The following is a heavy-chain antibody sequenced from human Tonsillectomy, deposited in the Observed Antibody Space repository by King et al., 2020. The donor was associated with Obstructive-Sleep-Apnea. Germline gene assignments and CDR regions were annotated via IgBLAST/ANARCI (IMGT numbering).Heavy chain of an antibody. J-gene: IGHJ4*02. CDR1: GFSLRASGMG. V-gene: IGHV2-70*11. CDR3: ARTLWDTTMDPYFDY. D-gene: IGHD5-18*01. Sequence: VTLKESGPALVKPTQTLTLTCTFSGFSLRASGMGVSWIRQPPGKALEWLARIDWDDDKDYSTSLKTRLTISKDTSKNQVVLKMTHVDPVDTATYYCARTLWDTTMDPYFDYWGQGTLVTVSS. CDR2: IDWDDDK.